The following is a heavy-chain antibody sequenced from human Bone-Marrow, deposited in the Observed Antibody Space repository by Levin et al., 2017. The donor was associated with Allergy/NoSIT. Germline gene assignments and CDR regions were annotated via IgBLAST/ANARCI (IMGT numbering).Heavy chain of an antibody. V-gene: IGHV3-15*01. CDR2: IKTNADGGTI. D-gene: IGHD3-3*01. CDR3: NSGDFDVWSGYYSFEY. Sequence: GGSLRLSCAASGITFTNAWMNWVRQAPGKGLEWVGLIKTNADGGTIDYAAPVKGRFTISRDDLNNTLYLHMNSLITEDTAVYYCNSGDFDVWSGYYSFEYWGQGTLVTVSS. J-gene: IGHJ4*02. CDR1: GITFTNAW.